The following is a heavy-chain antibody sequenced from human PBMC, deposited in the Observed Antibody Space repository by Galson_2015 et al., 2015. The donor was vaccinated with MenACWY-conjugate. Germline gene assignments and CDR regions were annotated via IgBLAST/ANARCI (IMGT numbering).Heavy chain of an antibody. Sequence: SLRLSCAASGFTFSSYAMSWVRQAPGKGLEWVSAISGSGGSTYYADSVKGRFTISRDNSKNTLYLQMNSLRAEDTAVYYCAKSRLWDSSGYPDPTNWFDPWGQGTLVTVSS. CDR1: GFTFSSYA. V-gene: IGHV3-23*01. J-gene: IGHJ5*02. D-gene: IGHD3-22*01. CDR2: ISGSGGST. CDR3: AKSRLWDSSGYPDPTNWFDP.